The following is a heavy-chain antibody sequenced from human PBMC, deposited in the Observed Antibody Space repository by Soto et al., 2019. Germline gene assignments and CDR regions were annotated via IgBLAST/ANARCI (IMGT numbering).Heavy chain of an antibody. CDR2: ISYDGTNK. CDR1: GFTFRTYA. Sequence: QVQLVESGGGVVQPGGSLRLSCAASGFTFRTYAMHWVRQAPVKGLEWVAFISYDGTNKFYADSVRGRFSISRDNSNNTLYLQMNSLRPEDTAVFHCARRDGDYLDFGYWGLGTLVTVSS. V-gene: IGHV3-30-3*01. J-gene: IGHJ4*02. D-gene: IGHD4-17*01. CDR3: ARRDGDYLDFGY.